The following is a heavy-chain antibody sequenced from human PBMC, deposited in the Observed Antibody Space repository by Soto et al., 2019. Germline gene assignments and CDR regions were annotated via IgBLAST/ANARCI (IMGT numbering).Heavy chain of an antibody. Sequence: SGGSLRLSCAASGFTFSSYGMHWVRQAPGKGLEWVAVIWYDGSNKYYADSVKGRFTISRDNSKNTLYLQMNSLRAEDTAVYYCASPAGSSSGTLDYWGQGTLVTVSS. V-gene: IGHV3-33*01. CDR1: GFTFSSYG. D-gene: IGHD6-6*01. CDR3: ASPAGSSSGTLDY. J-gene: IGHJ4*02. CDR2: IWYDGSNK.